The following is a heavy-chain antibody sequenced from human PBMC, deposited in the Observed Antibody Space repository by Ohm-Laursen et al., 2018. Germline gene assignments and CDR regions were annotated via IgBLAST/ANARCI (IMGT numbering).Heavy chain of an antibody. V-gene: IGHV4-34*01. J-gene: IGHJ4*02. CDR2: INHSGST. D-gene: IGHD1-26*01. CDR1: GGSFSGYY. Sequence: TLSLTCAVYGGSFSGYYWSWIRQPPGKGLEWIGEINHSGSTNYNPSLKSRVTISVDTSKNQFSLKLSSVTAADTAVYYCAGQGSGSNWGRYFDYWGQGTLVTVSS. CDR3: AGQGSGSNWGRYFDY.